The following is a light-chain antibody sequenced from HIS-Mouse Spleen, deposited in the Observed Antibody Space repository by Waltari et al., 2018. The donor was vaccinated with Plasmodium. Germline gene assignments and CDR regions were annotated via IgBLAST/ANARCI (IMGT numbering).Light chain of an antibody. V-gene: IGLV2-23*01. J-gene: IGLJ3*02. CDR1: SSDVGSYNL. Sequence: QSALTQPASVSGSPGQSITISCTGTSSDVGSYNLVSWYQQHPGKAPKLMIYEGSKRPSGVSNLFSGSKSGNTASLTISVLQAEDEADYYCCSYAGSSTWAFGGGTKLTVL. CDR3: CSYAGSSTWA. CDR2: EGS.